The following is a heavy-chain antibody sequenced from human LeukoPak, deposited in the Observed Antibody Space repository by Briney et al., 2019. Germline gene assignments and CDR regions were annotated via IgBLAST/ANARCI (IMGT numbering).Heavy chain of an antibody. CDR2: IYSGGST. V-gene: IGHV3-66*01. CDR1: GFTVSSNY. J-gene: IGHJ4*02. D-gene: IGHD3-3*01. Sequence: PGGSLRLSCAASGFTVSSNYMSWVRQAPGKGLEWVSVIYSGGSTYYADSVKGRFTISRDNSKNTLYLQMNSLRAEDTAVYYCAKGAGGVGFLEWLYFDYWGQGTLVTVSS. CDR3: AKGAGGVGFLEWLYFDY.